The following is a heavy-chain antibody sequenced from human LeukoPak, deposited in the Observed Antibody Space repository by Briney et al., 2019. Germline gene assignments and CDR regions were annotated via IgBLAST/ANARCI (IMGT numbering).Heavy chain of an antibody. Sequence: PGGSLRLSCAASGLTFSTFAMIWARQPPGKGLEWVSSIFPSGGEIHYADSVRGRFTISRDNSKSTLSLQMNSLSAEDTGIYYCATYRQVLLPFEPWGQGTLVTVSS. V-gene: IGHV3-23*01. CDR1: GLTFSTFA. CDR3: ATYRQVLLPFEP. J-gene: IGHJ5*02. CDR2: IFPSGGEI. D-gene: IGHD2-8*02.